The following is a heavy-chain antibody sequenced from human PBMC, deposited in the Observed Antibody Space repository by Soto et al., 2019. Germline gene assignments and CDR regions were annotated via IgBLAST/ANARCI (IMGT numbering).Heavy chain of an antibody. J-gene: IGHJ4*02. CDR3: ATSPRDSRLQYFEC. CDR2: IYSGGST. D-gene: IGHD2-21*02. Sequence: EVQLVESGGGLVQPGGSPRLSCAPSGFSVSNNYMSWVRQAPGKGLEWVSIIYSGGSTFYADSVKGRFTISRDNSKNTLYLQMISLRVDDTAMYYCATSPRDSRLQYFECWGRGTLVTVSS. CDR1: GFSVSNNY. V-gene: IGHV3-66*01.